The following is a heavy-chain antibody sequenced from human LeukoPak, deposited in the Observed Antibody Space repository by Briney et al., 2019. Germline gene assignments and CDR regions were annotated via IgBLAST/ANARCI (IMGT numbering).Heavy chain of an antibody. CDR1: GFPFSSYA. D-gene: IGHD3-16*01. Sequence: SGGSLRLSCSASGFPFSSYAMHWVRQAPGKGLEYVSAISDSGGSTYYADSVKGRFTISRDTSKNTLYLQMNSLRAEDTAVYYCAAQGVFSHGGYWGQGTLVTVSS. V-gene: IGHV3-64*04. CDR3: AAQGVFSHGGY. CDR2: ISDSGGST. J-gene: IGHJ4*02.